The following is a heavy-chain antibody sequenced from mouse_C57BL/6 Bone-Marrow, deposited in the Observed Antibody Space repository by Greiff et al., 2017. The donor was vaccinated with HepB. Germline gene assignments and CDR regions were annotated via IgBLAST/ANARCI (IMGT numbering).Heavy chain of an antibody. J-gene: IGHJ3*01. CDR3: APSSWGAWFAY. CDR2: IDPEDGET. CDR1: GFNIKDYY. Sequence: EVKLMESGAELVKPGASVKLSCTASGFNIKDYYMHWVKQRTEQGLEWIGRIDPEDGETKYAPKFQGKATITADTSSNTAYLQLSSLTSEDAAVYYCAPSSWGAWFAYWGQGTLVTVSA. V-gene: IGHV14-2*01.